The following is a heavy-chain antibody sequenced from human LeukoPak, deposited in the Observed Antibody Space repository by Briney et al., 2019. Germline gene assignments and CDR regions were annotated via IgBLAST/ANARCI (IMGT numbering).Heavy chain of an antibody. CDR1: GFTFSTYS. Sequence: PGGSLRLSCAASGFTFSTYSMNWVRQAPGKGLEWVPFISTSSSYIYSADSVKGRFTISRDNSKNTLYMQMNSLRAGDTAVYYCAKDRLGAILYFDYWGQGTLVTVSS. CDR2: ISTSSSYI. V-gene: IGHV3-21*04. CDR3: AKDRLGAILYFDY. D-gene: IGHD1-26*01. J-gene: IGHJ4*02.